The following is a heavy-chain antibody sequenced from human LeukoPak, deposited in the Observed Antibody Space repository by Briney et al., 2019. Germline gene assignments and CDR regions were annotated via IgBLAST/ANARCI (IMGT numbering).Heavy chain of an antibody. Sequence: GGSLRLSCAASGFTFSSYWMHWVRQAPGKGLVWVSRIKSDGSTRYADSVKGRFTISRDNAKNSLYLQTNSLRVEDTAVYYCARDRYFQYWGQGTLVIVSS. CDR1: GFTFSSYW. CDR2: IKSDGST. D-gene: IGHD1-14*01. CDR3: ARDRYFQY. J-gene: IGHJ1*01. V-gene: IGHV3-74*01.